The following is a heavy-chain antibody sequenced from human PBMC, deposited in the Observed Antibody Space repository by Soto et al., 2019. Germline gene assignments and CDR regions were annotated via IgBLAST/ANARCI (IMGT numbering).Heavy chain of an antibody. CDR3: AHIPLRASYYYYYGMDV. D-gene: IGHD4-17*01. J-gene: IGHJ6*02. V-gene: IGHV4-30-4*01. CDR2: IYYSGST. CDR1: GGSISSGDYY. Sequence: SETLSLTCTVSGGSISSGDYYWSWIRQPPGKGLEWIGYIYYSGSTYYNPSLKSRVTISVDTSKNQFSLKLSSVTAADTATYYCAHIPLRASYYYYYGMDVWGQGTTVTVSS.